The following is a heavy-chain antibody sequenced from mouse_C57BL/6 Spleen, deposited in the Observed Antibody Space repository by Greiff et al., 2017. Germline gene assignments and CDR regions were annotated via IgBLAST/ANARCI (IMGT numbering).Heavy chain of an antibody. CDR2: IWSGGST. Sequence: VKLVESGPGLVQPSQSLSITCTVSGFSLTSYGVHWVRQSPGKGLEWLGVIWSGGSTDYNAAFISRLSISKDNSKSQVFFKMNSLQADDTAIYYCARNWVDYDGHWYFDVWGTGTTVTVSS. J-gene: IGHJ1*03. V-gene: IGHV2-2*01. D-gene: IGHD2-3*01. CDR1: GFSLTSYG. CDR3: ARNWVDYDGHWYFDV.